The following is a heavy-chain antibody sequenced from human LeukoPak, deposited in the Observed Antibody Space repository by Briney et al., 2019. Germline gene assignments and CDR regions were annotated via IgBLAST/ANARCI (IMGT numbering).Heavy chain of an antibody. V-gene: IGHV4-39*01. Sequence: SETLSLTCTVSGGSISSYYWGWIRQPPGKGLEWIGSIYYSGSTYYNPSLKSRVTISVDTSRNQFSLKLSSVTAADTAVYYCARHAYSNPNCFDPWGQGTLVTVSS. CDR1: GGSISSYY. CDR2: IYYSGST. J-gene: IGHJ5*02. CDR3: ARHAYSNPNCFDP. D-gene: IGHD4-11*01.